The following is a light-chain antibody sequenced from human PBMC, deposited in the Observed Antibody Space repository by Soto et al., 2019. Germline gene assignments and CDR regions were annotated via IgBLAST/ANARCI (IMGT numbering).Light chain of an antibody. J-gene: IGKJ1*01. Sequence: DIQMAQSPSSLSASVGDRVTITCRTSQSIRNYLNWYQQKAGDAPKLLIYAASTLQPGVTSRFSGSGSGTDFTLTISSLQPEEFATYYCQQSFSTPQTFGPGTKVEIK. CDR3: QQSFSTPQT. CDR2: AAS. CDR1: QSIRNY. V-gene: IGKV1-39*01.